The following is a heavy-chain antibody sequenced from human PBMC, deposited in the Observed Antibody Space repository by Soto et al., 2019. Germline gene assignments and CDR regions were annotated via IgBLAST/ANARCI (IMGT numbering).Heavy chain of an antibody. CDR3: AQWGYYVDMATPCDY. D-gene: IGHD3-22*01. J-gene: IGHJ4*02. V-gene: IGHV3-23*01. CDR2: ISGSGGST. Sequence: PGGSLRLSCAASGFTFSSYAMSWVRQAPGKGLEWVSAISGSGGSTYYADSVKGRFTISRDNSKNTLYLQMNSLRAEDTAVYYCAQWGYYVDMATPCDYWCEGTRVTVS. CDR1: GFTFSSYA.